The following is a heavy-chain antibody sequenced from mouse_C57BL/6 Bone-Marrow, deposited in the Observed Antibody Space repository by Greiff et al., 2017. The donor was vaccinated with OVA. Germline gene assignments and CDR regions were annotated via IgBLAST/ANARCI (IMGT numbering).Heavy chain of an antibody. CDR3: ARRDANWDGYYFDY. CDR2: ISYDGSN. D-gene: IGHD4-1*01. V-gene: IGHV3-6*01. J-gene: IGHJ2*01. CDR1: GYSITSGYY. Sequence: VQLKESGPGLVKPSQSLSLTCSVTGYSITSGYYWNWIRQFPGNKLEWMGYISYDGSNNYNPTLKDRISITRDTSKNQFFLKLNSVTTEDTATYYCARRDANWDGYYFDYWGQGTTLTVSS.